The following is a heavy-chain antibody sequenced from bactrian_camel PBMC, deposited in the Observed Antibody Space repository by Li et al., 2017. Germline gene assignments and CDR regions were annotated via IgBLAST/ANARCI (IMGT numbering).Heavy chain of an antibody. CDR2: IDGGGGYT. CDR1: GFTFSTYA. D-gene: IGHD2*01. Sequence: DVQLVESGGGLVQHGGSLRLSCAASGFTFSTYAMNWVRQAPGKGLEWVSTIDGGGGYTYYADSVKDRFTISKDNAKNTLYLQMSNLKPEDTAVYYCAADPIPSGSTWSFGYWGQGTQVTVS. J-gene: IGHJ6*01. CDR3: AADPIPSGSTWSFGY. V-gene: IGHV3S31*01.